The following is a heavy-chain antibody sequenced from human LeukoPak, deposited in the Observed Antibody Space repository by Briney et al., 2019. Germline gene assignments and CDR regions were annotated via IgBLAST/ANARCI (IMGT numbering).Heavy chain of an antibody. Sequence: GGSLRLSCAASGFTFSSYWMSWVRQAPGKGLEWVANIKQDGSEKYYVDSVKGRFTISRDNAKNSLYLQMNSLRAEDTAVYYCARAYNDIVLMVYEDYYMDVWGKGTTVTVSS. D-gene: IGHD2-8*01. CDR3: ARAYNDIVLMVYEDYYMDV. CDR2: IKQDGSEK. CDR1: GFTFSSYW. V-gene: IGHV3-7*01. J-gene: IGHJ6*03.